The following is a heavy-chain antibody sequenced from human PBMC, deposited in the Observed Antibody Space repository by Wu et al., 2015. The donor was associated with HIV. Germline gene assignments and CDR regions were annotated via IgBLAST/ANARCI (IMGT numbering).Heavy chain of an antibody. CDR2: INPNSGNA. CDR1: KYTFTDYD. Sequence: QVQLVQSGAEVKKPGASVKASCKASKYTFTDYDINWVRQATGQGLEWMGWINPNSGNAGYAQKFQGRVTITRNTSIGTAYMELTSLTSEDTAVYYCTRGSRYVRTSLYRENYYMDVWGEG. D-gene: IGHD2-2*01. CDR3: TRGSRYVRTSLYRENYYMDV. J-gene: IGHJ6*03. V-gene: IGHV1-8*01.